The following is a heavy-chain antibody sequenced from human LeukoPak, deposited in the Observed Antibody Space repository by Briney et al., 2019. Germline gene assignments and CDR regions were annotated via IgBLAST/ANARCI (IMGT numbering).Heavy chain of an antibody. D-gene: IGHD3-9*01. Sequence: ASVKVSCKASGYTFTGYYIHWVRQAPGQGLEWMGWINPNSGGTNYAQKFQDRVTMTRDTSISTAYMELSRLRFDDTAVYYCARSPHILTGENFDYWGQGTLVTVSS. V-gene: IGHV1-2*02. J-gene: IGHJ4*02. CDR2: INPNSGGT. CDR3: ARSPHILTGENFDY. CDR1: GYTFTGYY.